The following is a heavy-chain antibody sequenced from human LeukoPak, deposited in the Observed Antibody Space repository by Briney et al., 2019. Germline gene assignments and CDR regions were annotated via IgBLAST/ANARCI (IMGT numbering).Heavy chain of an antibody. Sequence: ASVKVSCKASGGTFSSYAISWVRQAPGQGLEWMGGIIPIFGTANYAQKFQGRVTITADESTSTAYMELSSLRSEDTAVYYCARVRVVVVAATRSNWFDPWGQGTLVTVSS. CDR1: GGTFSSYA. D-gene: IGHD2-15*01. J-gene: IGHJ5*02. CDR3: ARVRVVVVAATRSNWFDP. CDR2: IIPIFGTA. V-gene: IGHV1-69*13.